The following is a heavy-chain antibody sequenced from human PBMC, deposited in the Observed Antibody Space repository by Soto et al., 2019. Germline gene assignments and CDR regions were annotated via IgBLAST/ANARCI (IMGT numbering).Heavy chain of an antibody. CDR1: GGSISSSSYY. CDR2: IYYSGST. D-gene: IGHD3-3*01. J-gene: IGHJ5*02. CDR3: ARHSCITTIFGVVLMGHWFDP. Sequence: QLQLQESGPGLVKPSETLSLTCTVSGGSISSSSYYWGWIRQPPGKGLEWIGSIYYSGSTYYNPSLKSRVTISVDTSKNQFSLKLSSVTAADTAVYYCARHSCITTIFGVVLMGHWFDPWGQGTLVTVSS. V-gene: IGHV4-39*01.